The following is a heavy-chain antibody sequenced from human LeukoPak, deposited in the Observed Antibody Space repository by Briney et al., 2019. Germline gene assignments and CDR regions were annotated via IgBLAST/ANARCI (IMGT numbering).Heavy chain of an antibody. CDR2: VYYSGRS. J-gene: IGHJ6*03. Sequence: SETLSLTCNVSGDSISRGYYWGWIRQPPGKGLEGIGNVYYSGRSYSNPSLKSRFTLSADASQNQLSIKLTTLTAADTAVYYCARARPGYNHMDVWGKGTAVTVTS. CDR3: ARARPGYNHMDV. V-gene: IGHV4-38-2*02. CDR1: GDSISRGYY.